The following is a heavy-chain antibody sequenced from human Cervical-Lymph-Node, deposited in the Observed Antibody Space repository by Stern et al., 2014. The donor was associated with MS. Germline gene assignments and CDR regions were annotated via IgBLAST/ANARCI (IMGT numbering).Heavy chain of an antibody. J-gene: IGHJ4*02. CDR2: ISHDGSNN. CDR1: GFTFSGHA. D-gene: IGHD2-21*02. CDR3: ARDAYCDADCYSSLDY. V-gene: IGHV3-30*01. Sequence: VQLVESGGGVVQPGRSLRLSCAASGFTFSGHAMHWVRQAPGKGLERVAVISHDGSNNYYADSVKGRFNISRDNSNNTIYLQMNSLRPEDTAVYYCARDAYCDADCYSSLDYWGQGTLVAVSS.